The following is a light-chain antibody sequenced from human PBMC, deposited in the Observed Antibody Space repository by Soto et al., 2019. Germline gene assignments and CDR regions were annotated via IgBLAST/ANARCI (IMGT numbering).Light chain of an antibody. V-gene: IGLV1-40*01. Sequence: QSVLTQPPSVSGAPGQRVTISCTGSSSNIGAGYDVHWYQQLPGTAPKLLIYGNSNRPSGVPDRFSGSKSGTSASLAITGLQAEDEADYYCQSYDSSLVQVGFGGGTKLTVL. CDR1: SSNIGAGYD. J-gene: IGLJ2*01. CDR2: GNS. CDR3: QSYDSSLVQVG.